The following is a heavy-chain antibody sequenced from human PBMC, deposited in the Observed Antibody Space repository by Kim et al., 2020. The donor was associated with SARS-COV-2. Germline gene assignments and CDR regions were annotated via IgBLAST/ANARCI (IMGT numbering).Heavy chain of an antibody. J-gene: IGHJ3*02. CDR1: GYTFTSYA. V-gene: IGHV1-3*01. D-gene: IGHD5-12*01. CDR3: PRDWQWLRSPSAFDI. CDR2: INAGNGNT. Sequence: ASVKVSCKASGYTFTSYAMHWVRQAPGQRLEWMGWINAGNGNTKYSQKFQGRVTITRDTSASTAYMELSSLRSEDTAVYYCPRDWQWLRSPSAFDIWGQGTMVTVSS.